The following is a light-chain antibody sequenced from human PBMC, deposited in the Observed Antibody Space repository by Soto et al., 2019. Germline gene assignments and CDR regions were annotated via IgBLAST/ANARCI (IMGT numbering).Light chain of an antibody. CDR2: AAS. CDR3: QHSYSTPRT. Sequence: DIPMTQSPSSLSASVGDRVTITCRASQSISNYLNWFQQKPGKAPKLLIYAASNMQSGVPSKFSGSGSGTEFTLTISSLQPEDFATYYCQHSYSTPRTFGQGTKVEIK. CDR1: QSISNY. V-gene: IGKV1-39*01. J-gene: IGKJ1*01.